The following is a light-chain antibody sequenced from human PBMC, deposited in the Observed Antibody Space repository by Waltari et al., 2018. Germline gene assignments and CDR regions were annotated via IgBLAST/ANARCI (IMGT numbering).Light chain of an antibody. CDR1: SSDVVRSNY. V-gene: IGLV2-14*03. Sequence: QSALTQPASVSGSPEQSITISCTGTSSDVVRSNYVSWYQQHPGKAPQLMIYDVTKRPSGVSNRFSGSKSGNTASLTISGLQAEDEADYYCSSYTTAGTLVVVFGGGTKLTVL. J-gene: IGLJ2*01. CDR3: SSYTTAGTLVVV. CDR2: DVT.